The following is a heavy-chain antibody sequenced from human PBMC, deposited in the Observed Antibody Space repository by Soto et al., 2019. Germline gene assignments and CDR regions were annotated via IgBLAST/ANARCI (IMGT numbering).Heavy chain of an antibody. D-gene: IGHD2-15*01. CDR2: IIPIFGTA. V-gene: IGHV1-69*01. CDR1: GGTFSSYA. CDR3: ARDLGYCSGGSCYYYYYGMDV. J-gene: IGHJ6*02. Sequence: QVQLVQSGAEVKKPGSSVKVSCKASGGTFSSYAISWVRQAPGQGLEWMGGIIPIFGTANYAQKFQGRVTITADESTSKAYMELSSLRSEDTAVYYCARDLGYCSGGSCYYYYYGMDVWGQGTTVTVSS.